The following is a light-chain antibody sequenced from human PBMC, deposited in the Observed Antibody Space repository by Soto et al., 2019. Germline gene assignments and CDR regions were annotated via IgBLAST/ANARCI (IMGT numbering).Light chain of an antibody. V-gene: IGKV1-5*03. J-gene: IGKJ1*01. CDR2: TAS. CDR3: KKYNSVWT. CDR1: QTIDSW. Sequence: DIQMTQSPASLSASVGDTVTITCRASQTIDSWLAWYQQRPGKPPNLLIYTASTLASGVQSRFSGSGSGTDFTLTISSLQPEDVATYYCKKYNSVWTFGQGTKVDI.